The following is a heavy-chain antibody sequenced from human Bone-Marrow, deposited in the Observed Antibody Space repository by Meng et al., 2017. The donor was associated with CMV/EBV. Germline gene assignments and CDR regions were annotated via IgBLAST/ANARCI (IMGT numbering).Heavy chain of an antibody. J-gene: IGHJ6*02. CDR3: ARDCKVVRGVISSSYYYYYGMDV. CDR2: ISSSSSYI. D-gene: IGHD3-10*01. CDR1: GFTFSDYY. Sequence: GGSLRLSCAASGFTFSDYYMSWIRQAPGKGLEWVSSISSSSSYIYYADSLKGRFTISRDNAKNSLYLQMNSLRAEDTAVYYCARDCKVVRGVISSSYYYYYGMDVWGQGTTVTVSS. V-gene: IGHV3-11*06.